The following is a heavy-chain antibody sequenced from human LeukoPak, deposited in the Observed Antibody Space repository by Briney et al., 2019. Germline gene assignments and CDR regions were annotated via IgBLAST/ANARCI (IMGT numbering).Heavy chain of an antibody. CDR1: GGSFSGYY. Sequence: PSETLSLTCAVYGGSFSGYYWSWIRQPPGKGLEWIGEINHSGSTNYNPSLKSRVTISVDTSKNQFSLKLSSVTAADTAVYYCARDIVATSSSYYGMDVWGQGTTVTVSS. J-gene: IGHJ6*02. D-gene: IGHD5-12*01. CDR3: ARDIVATSSSYYGMDV. CDR2: INHSGST. V-gene: IGHV4-34*01.